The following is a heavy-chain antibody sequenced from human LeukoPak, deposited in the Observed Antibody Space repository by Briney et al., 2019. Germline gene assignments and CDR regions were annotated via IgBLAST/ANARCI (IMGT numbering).Heavy chain of an antibody. J-gene: IGHJ4*02. CDR3: TRDQTPYY. V-gene: IGHV3-49*04. CDR1: GFTFGDYA. Sequence: GGSMRLSCTTSGFTFGDYAMTWVRQAPGKGLEWVGFIRSKIYGGTPEYAASVKGRFTISRDDSKGIAYLQMNSLKTEDTGVYYCTRDQTPYYWGQGTLVTVSS. CDR2: IRSKIYGGTP.